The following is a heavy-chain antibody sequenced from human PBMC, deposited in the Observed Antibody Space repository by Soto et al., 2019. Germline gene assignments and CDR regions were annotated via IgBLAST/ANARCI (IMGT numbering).Heavy chain of an antibody. J-gene: IGHJ5*02. CDR2: ISDDGGNK. CDR1: GFTFRSYG. CDR3: AKDRWNSGSYWGWFDP. V-gene: IGHV3-30*18. Sequence: QVQLVESGGGAVQPGRSLRLSCAASGFTFRSYGMHWVRQAPGKGLEWVASISDDGGNKYYVDSVKGRFTISRDNSKSTLYLQLNSLRAEDTAVYYYAKDRWNSGSYWGWFDPWGQGTLVTVSS. D-gene: IGHD3-10*01.